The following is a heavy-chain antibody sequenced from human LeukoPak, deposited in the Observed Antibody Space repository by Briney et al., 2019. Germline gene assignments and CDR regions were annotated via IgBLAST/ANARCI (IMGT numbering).Heavy chain of an antibody. CDR1: RFTFSSYD. J-gene: IGHJ4*02. CDR3: TRDQTPYY. CDR2: IRSEAYGGTP. V-gene: IGHV3-49*04. Sequence: GGTLRLSCAASRFTFSSYDMTWVRQAPGKGLEWVGFIRSEAYGGTPEYAASVKGRFTISRDDSKSIAYLQMNSLKTEDTAVYYCTRDQTPYYWGQGTLVTVSS.